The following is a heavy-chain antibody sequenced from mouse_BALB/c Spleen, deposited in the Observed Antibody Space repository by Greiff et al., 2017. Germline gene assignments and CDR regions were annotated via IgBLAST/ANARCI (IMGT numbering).Heavy chain of an antibody. V-gene: IGHV5-12-1*01. D-gene: IGHD1-1*02. CDR2: ISSGGGST. Sequence: EVQLVESGGGLVKPGGSLKLSCAASGFAFSSYDMSWVRQTPEKRLEWVAYISSGGGSTYYPDTVKGRFTISRDNAKNTLYLQMSSLKSEDTAMYSCARHGNSAMDYWGQGTSVTVSS. CDR3: ARHGNSAMDY. J-gene: IGHJ4*01. CDR1: GFAFSSYD.